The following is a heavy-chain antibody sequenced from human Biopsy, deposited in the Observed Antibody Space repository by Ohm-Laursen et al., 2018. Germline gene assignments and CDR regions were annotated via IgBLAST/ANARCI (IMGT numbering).Heavy chain of an antibody. CDR3: ASGDIGGIGLDV. V-gene: IGHV1-69*04. Sequence: SSVNVSCKASVDTFTTSAISWVRQVPGQGLDWMGRIIPILGTVDYGQNFQGRVTIRADTSTTFLELTSLRYDDTAVYYCASGDIGGIGLDVWGLGTTVTVSS. D-gene: IGHD3-10*01. CDR1: VDTFTTSA. CDR2: IIPILGTV. J-gene: IGHJ6*02.